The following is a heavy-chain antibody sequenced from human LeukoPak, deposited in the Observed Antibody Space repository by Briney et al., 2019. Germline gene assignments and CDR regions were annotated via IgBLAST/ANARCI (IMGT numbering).Heavy chain of an antibody. CDR3: ARGSIAARD. V-gene: IGHV4-38-2*01. Sequence: SETLSLTCAVSGYAMSSGYYWGLIRQPPGKGLEWIGSIYHSGSTYYNPSLKSRVTISVDTSKNQFSLKLNSVTAADTAVYYWARGSIAARDWGQGTLVTVSS. CDR1: GYAMSSGYY. D-gene: IGHD6-13*01. J-gene: IGHJ4*02. CDR2: IYHSGST.